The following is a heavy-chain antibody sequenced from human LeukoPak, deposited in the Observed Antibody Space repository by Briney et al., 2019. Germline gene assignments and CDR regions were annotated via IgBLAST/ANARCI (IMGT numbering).Heavy chain of an antibody. Sequence: SETLSLTCTVSGGSISSSSFYWGWIRQPPGKGLEWIGSIYYSGSTYYNPSLKSRVTIPVDTSKNQFSLKLSSVTAADTAVYYCARQRGYGGNPHFDYWGQGTLVAVSS. CDR2: IYYSGST. J-gene: IGHJ4*02. CDR1: GGSISSSSFY. CDR3: ARQRGYGGNPHFDY. V-gene: IGHV4-39*01. D-gene: IGHD4-23*01.